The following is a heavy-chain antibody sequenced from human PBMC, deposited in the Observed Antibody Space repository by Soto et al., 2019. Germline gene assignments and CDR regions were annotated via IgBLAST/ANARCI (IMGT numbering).Heavy chain of an antibody. Sequence: SETLSLTCTVSGGSISSYYWSWIRQPPGKGLEWIGYIYYSGSTNYNPSLKSRVTISVDTSKNQFSLKLSSVTAADTAVYYCARDQWLQNYYYGMDVWGRGTTVTVSS. CDR3: ARDQWLQNYYYGMDV. V-gene: IGHV4-59*01. D-gene: IGHD6-19*01. CDR1: GGSISSYY. J-gene: IGHJ6*02. CDR2: IYYSGST.